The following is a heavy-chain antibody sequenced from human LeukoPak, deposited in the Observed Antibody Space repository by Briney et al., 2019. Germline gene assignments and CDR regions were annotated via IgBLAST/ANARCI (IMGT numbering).Heavy chain of an antibody. V-gene: IGHV4-31*03. J-gene: IGHJ4*02. CDR1: GGSISSGGYY. CDR2: IYYSGST. CDR3: ARSPYYYDSSGYFFDY. Sequence: PSETPSLTCTVSGGSISSGGYYWSWIRQHPGKGLEWFGYIYYSGSTYYNPSLKSRVTISVDTSKNQFSLKLSSVTAADTAVYYCARSPYYYDSSGYFFDYWGQGTLVTVSS. D-gene: IGHD3-22*01.